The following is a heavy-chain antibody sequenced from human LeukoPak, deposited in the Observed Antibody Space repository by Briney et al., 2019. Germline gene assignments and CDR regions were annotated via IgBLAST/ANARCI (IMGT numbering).Heavy chain of an antibody. V-gene: IGHV4-34*01. CDR1: GGSFSGYY. CDR2: INHSGST. Sequence: PSETLSLTCAVYGGSFSGYYWSWIRQPPGKGLEWIGEINHSGSTNYNPSLKSRVTISVDTSKNQFSLKLSSVTAADTAVYYCARDQGSLLGYWGQGTLVTVSS. D-gene: IGHD1-26*01. CDR3: ARDQGSLLGY. J-gene: IGHJ4*02.